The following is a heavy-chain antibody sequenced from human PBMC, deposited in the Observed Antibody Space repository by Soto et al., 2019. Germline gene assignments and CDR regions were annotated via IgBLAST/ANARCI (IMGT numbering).Heavy chain of an antibody. J-gene: IGHJ6*02. CDR3: ARDARGCSSTRCYQAHFYYGMDV. V-gene: IGHV3-11*06. Sequence: GSLTLSCAGSGFTFSDYDMSWIWPAPGKGLEWVSYIRGTSGYTNYADSVKGRFTISRDNAKNSLYLQMNNLTAEDTAVYLCARDARGCSSTRCYQAHFYYGMDVWGQGTTVTVSS. CDR1: GFTFSDYD. D-gene: IGHD2-2*01. CDR2: IRGTSGYT.